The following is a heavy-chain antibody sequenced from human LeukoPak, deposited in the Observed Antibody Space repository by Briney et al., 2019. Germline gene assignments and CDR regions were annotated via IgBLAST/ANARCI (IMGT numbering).Heavy chain of an antibody. CDR3: ARDPLVGGSPNWYFDL. CDR2: LFDSGST. D-gene: IGHD1-26*01. Sequence: PSETLSLTCTVSGGSISSYYWSWIRQPPGKGLEWIGYLFDSGSTNYNPSLKSRVTISVDTSKNQFSLKPSSVTAADTAVYYCARDPLVGGSPNWYFDLWGRGTLVTVSS. CDR1: GGSISSYY. J-gene: IGHJ2*01. V-gene: IGHV4-59*01.